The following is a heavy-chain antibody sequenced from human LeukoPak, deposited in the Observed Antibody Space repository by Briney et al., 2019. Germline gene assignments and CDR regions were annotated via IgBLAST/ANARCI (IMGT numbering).Heavy chain of an antibody. D-gene: IGHD3-16*01. CDR3: ARALGSYGPYYYYYMDV. V-gene: IGHV1-2*02. CDR2: INPNSGGT. J-gene: IGHJ6*03. Sequence: GASVKVSCKASGYTFTSYGISWVRQAPGQGLEWMGWINPNSGGTNYAQKFQGRVTMTRDTSISTAYMELSRLRSDDTAVYYCARALGSYGPYYYYYMDVWGKGTTVTVSS. CDR1: GYTFTSYG.